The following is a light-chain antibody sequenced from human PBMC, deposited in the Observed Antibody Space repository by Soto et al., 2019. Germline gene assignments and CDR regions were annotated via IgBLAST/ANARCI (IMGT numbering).Light chain of an antibody. J-gene: IGKJ1*01. CDR2: GVS. Sequence: ELVMTQSPDTLSVSPGERATLLCRASQSVRNNLAWYQQKPGQAPRLLIYGVSTRATGVPARLSGSGSGTDFTLTISRVEAEDVGVYYCMQALQIPWTFGQGTKVDIK. CDR3: MQALQIPWT. CDR1: QSVRNN. V-gene: IGKV3-15*01.